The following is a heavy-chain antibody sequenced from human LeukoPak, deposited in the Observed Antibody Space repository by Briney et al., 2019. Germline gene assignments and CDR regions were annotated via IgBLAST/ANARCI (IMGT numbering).Heavy chain of an antibody. D-gene: IGHD3-22*01. CDR3: TRGSIAYYYVDV. CDR2: IYYSVST. CDR1: GGSLSSYY. Sequence: PSETLSLSCTVSGGSLSSYYWCWIRQPPGKGLEWIGNIYYSVSTNYNPSRKSRVTISVDTSKNQCSLKLSSVTAADTAVYYCTRGSIAYYYVDVWGKGTTVTISS. V-gene: IGHV4-59*01. J-gene: IGHJ6*03.